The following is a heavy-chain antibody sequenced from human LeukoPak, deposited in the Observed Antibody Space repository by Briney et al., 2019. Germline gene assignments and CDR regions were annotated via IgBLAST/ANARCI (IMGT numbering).Heavy chain of an antibody. CDR1: GGSISSSSYY. Sequence: PSETLSLTCTVSGGSISSSSYYWGWIRQPPGKGLEWIGSIYYSGSTYYNPSLKSRVTISVDTSKNQFSLKLSSVTAADTAVYYCARVYGSGSYYNGYYYYYMDVWGKGTTVTIPS. D-gene: IGHD3-10*01. CDR3: ARVYGSGSYYNGYYYYYMDV. J-gene: IGHJ6*03. CDR2: IYYSGST. V-gene: IGHV4-39*01.